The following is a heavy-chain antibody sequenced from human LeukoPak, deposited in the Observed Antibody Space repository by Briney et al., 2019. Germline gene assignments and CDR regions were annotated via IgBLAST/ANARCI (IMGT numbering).Heavy chain of an antibody. D-gene: IGHD3-10*01. CDR3: ARRTKMVRGEGFDY. Sequence: PSEPLSLTCTVSGGSISSSDQYWSWIRQPPGKGLEYIGYIYYTGSTYYNPSLKSRVIISVDTSKNQFSLKLSSVTAADTAVYYCARRTKMVRGEGFDYWGQGTLVSVSS. J-gene: IGHJ4*02. CDR1: GGSISSSDQY. CDR2: IYYTGST. V-gene: IGHV4-30-4*01.